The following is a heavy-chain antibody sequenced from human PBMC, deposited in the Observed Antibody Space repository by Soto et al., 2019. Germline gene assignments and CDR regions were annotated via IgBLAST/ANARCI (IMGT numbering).Heavy chain of an antibody. CDR2: IVVGSGNT. J-gene: IGHJ3*02. V-gene: IGHV1-58*02. D-gene: IGHD5-12*01. CDR3: AADRGYSGYDDAFDI. CDR1: GFTFTSSA. Sequence: SVKVSCKASGFTFTSSAMQWVRQARGQRLEWIGWIVVGSGNTNYAQKFQERVTITRDMSTSTAYMELSSLRSEDTAVYYCAADRGYSGYDDAFDIWGQGTMVTVSS.